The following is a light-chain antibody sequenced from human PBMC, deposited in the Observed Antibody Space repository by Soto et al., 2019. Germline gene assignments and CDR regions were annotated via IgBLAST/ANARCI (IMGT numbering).Light chain of an antibody. CDR2: GAS. CDR1: QTISSD. J-gene: IGKJ2*01. Sequence: EIVMTQSPATLSVSPGESATISCRASQTISSDLAWYQHKTGQTPKLVIFGASNRAAGIPARFSGSGSGTEFTLTISSLQSEDFAVYYCHHYNNFPPYTFGQGTKLEIK. V-gene: IGKV3D-15*01. CDR3: HHYNNFPPYT.